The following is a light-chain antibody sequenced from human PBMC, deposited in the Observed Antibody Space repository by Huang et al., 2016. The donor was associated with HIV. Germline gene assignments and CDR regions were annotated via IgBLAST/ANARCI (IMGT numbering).Light chain of an antibody. J-gene: IGKJ2*01. CDR1: QSISIW. V-gene: IGKV1-5*03. Sequence: DIQMTQSPSTLSASVGDRVTITCRASQSISIWLAWYQQKPGKAPKLLIYKASSLESGVPSRCSGSGSGTEFTLSISSLQPDDFATYYCQQYNNYYTFGQGTKLEIK. CDR2: KAS. CDR3: QQYNNYYT.